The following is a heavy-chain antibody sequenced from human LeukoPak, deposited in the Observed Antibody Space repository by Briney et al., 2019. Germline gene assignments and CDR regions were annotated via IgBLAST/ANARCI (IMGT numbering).Heavy chain of an antibody. D-gene: IGHD4-17*01. J-gene: IGHJ4*02. V-gene: IGHV4-59*01. CDR1: GGSISSYY. Sequence: SETLSLTCSVSGGSISSYYWSWIRQPPGKGMEWIGYISYSGSTNYNPSLKSRVTISVDTSKNQFSLKLRSVTAADTAVYYCVRGSGDYVFWGQGTLVTVSS. CDR2: ISYSGST. CDR3: VRGSGDYVF.